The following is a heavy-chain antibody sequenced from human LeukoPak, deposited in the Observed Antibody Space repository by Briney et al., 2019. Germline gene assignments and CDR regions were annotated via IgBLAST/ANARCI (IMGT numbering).Heavy chain of an antibody. CDR2: INWNGGST. Sequence: PGGSLRLSCAASGLTFDDYGMSWVRQAPGKGLEWVSGINWNGGSTGYADSVKGRFTISRDNAKNSLYLQMNSLRAEDTALYYCAKDMAAYYYSSGNIDYWGQGTLVTVSS. J-gene: IGHJ4*02. CDR3: AKDMAAYYYSSGNIDY. V-gene: IGHV3-20*04. D-gene: IGHD3-10*01. CDR1: GLTFDDYG.